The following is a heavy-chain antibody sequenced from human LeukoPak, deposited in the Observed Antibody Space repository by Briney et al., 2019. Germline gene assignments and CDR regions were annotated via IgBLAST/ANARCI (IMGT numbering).Heavy chain of an antibody. CDR1: GFTFSNYI. CDR2: ISSSSSPI. Sequence: GESLRLSCAASGFTFSNYIMNWVRQPPGKGLEWLSYISSSSSPIYYADSVKGRFTISRDNAKNSLYLQMNSLRDEDTGVYYCARVNWNDVGSFDYWGQGTLVTVSS. J-gene: IGHJ4*02. CDR3: ARVNWNDVGSFDY. V-gene: IGHV3-48*02. D-gene: IGHD1-20*01.